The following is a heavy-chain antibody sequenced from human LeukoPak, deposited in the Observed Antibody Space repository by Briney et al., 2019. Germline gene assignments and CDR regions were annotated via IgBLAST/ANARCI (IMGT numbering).Heavy chain of an antibody. V-gene: IGHV3-30-3*01. CDR3: ARGPRLDYGMDV. Sequence: GGSLRLSCAASGFTFSSYAMHWVRQAPGKGLEWVAVISYDGSNKYYADSVKGRFTISRDNSKNTLYLQMNSLRAEDTAVYYCARGPRLDYGMDVWGQGTTVTVSS. CDR1: GFTFSSYA. J-gene: IGHJ6*02. CDR2: ISYDGSNK.